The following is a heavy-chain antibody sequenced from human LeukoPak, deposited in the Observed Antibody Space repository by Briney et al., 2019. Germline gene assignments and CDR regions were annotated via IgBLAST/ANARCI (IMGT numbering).Heavy chain of an antibody. CDR2: INPNSGGT. CDR1: GYTFTGYY. V-gene: IGHV1-2*02. Sequence: GASVKVSCKASGYTFTGYYMHWVRQAPGQGLEWMGWINPNSGGTNYAQKFQGRVTMTRDTSTSTAYMELRSLRSDDTAVYYCARDLHYYDSSGYYGYWGQGTLATVSS. J-gene: IGHJ4*02. CDR3: ARDLHYYDSSGYYGY. D-gene: IGHD3-22*01.